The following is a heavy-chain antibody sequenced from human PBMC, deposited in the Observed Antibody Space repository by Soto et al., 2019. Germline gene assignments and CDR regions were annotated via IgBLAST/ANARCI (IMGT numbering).Heavy chain of an antibody. CDR3: ARTPDI. J-gene: IGHJ3*02. CDR1: GGSMNSYY. V-gene: IGHV4-59*01. Sequence: PSETLSLTCTLSGGSMNSYYWSWIRQPPGKGLEWLGYIYDGDSANYNPSLKSRVIISVDMSKNQFYLRLTSVTAADTAVYYCARTPDIWGQGTMVT. CDR2: IYDGDSA.